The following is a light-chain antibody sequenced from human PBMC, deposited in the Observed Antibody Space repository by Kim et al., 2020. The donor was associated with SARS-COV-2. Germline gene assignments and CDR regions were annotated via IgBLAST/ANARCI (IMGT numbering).Light chain of an antibody. CDR2: GTT. CDR1: SAKSGACKD. J-gene: IGLJ2*01. V-gene: IGLV1-40*01. Sequence: GVTIARPGSSAKSGACKDVHWDRQRPGTAPTLLIYGTTNRPSGVPDRFSGSKSGTSASLAITGLQADDEADYYCQSYDRSLSGSLFGGGTQLTVL. CDR3: QSYDRSLSGSL.